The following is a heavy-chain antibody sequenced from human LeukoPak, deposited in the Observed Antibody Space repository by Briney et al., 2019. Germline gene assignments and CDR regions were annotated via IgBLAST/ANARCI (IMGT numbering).Heavy chain of an antibody. CDR3: ARGGVTGTTNWFDP. D-gene: IGHD1-7*01. V-gene: IGHV4-61*09. Sequence: KPSETLSLTCTVSGGSITSGTYYWTWIRQPAGKALEWVGYIKTSGTTDYNPSLKSRVAISVDTSKNQFSLKMSSVTPADTAVYYCARGGVTGTTNWFDPWGQGILVTVSS. J-gene: IGHJ5*02. CDR1: GGSITSGTYY. CDR2: IKTSGTT.